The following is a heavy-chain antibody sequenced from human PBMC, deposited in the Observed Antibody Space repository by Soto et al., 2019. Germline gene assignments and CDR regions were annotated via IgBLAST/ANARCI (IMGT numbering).Heavy chain of an antibody. CDR3: ASRKSSPYFDY. V-gene: IGHV4-30-4*01. J-gene: IGHJ4*02. D-gene: IGHD3-10*01. CDR1: GGSISSGDYY. Sequence: SETLSLTCTVSGGSISSGDYYWSWIRQPPGNGLEWIGYIYYSGSTYYNPSLKSRVTISVDTSKNQFSLKLSSVTAADTAVYYCASRKSSPYFDYWGQGTLVTVSS. CDR2: IYYSGST.